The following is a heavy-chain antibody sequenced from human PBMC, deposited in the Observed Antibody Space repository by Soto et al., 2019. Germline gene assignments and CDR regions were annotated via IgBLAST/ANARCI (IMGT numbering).Heavy chain of an antibody. Sequence: ASVKVSCTASGYTFTNNDINWVRQATRQGLEWMEWMNPNSGNTGYAQKFQSRVTMTRNTSISTAYMELSSLRSEDTAVYYCARVTSGYDGGYYYYYMDVWGKGTTVTVSS. V-gene: IGHV1-8*01. J-gene: IGHJ6*03. CDR3: ARVTSGYDGGYYYYYMDV. CDR1: GYTFTNND. CDR2: MNPNSGNT. D-gene: IGHD5-12*01.